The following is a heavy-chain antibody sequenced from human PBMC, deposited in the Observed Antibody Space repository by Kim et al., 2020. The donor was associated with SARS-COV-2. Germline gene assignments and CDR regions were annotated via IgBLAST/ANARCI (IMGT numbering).Heavy chain of an antibody. J-gene: IGHJ4*02. V-gene: IGHV3-48*04. CDR3: ARDGRFGEPLILPSYFDY. CDR1: GFTFSSYS. D-gene: IGHD3-10*01. Sequence: GGSLRLSCAASGFTFSSYSMNWVRQAPGKGLEWVSYISSSSSTIYYADSVKGRFTISRDNAKNSLYLQMNSLRAEDTAVYYCARDGRFGEPLILPSYFDYWGQGTLVTVSS. CDR2: ISSSSSTI.